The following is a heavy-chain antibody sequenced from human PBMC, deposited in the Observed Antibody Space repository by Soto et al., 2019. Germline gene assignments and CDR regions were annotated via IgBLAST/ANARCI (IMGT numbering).Heavy chain of an antibody. J-gene: IGHJ6*02. Sequence: SEPLSLTCTVSGGSISSSSYYWGWIRQPPGKGLEWIGSIYYSGSTYYNPSLKSRVTISVDTSKNQFSLKLSSVTAADTAVYYCARRRVERGGKSLPYYYYYGMDVWGQGTTVTVSS. D-gene: IGHD1-1*01. CDR2: IYYSGST. V-gene: IGHV4-39*01. CDR1: GGSISSSSYY. CDR3: ARRRVERGGKSLPYYYYYGMDV.